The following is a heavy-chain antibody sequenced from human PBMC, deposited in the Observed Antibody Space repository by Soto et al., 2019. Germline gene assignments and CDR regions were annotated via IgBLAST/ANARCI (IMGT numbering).Heavy chain of an antibody. V-gene: IGHV4-4*02. Sequence: PSETLSLTCTVSGDSISCSIWWGCFRQPPGKGLEWIAEIYHTGSTNYYPSLKSRVSMSVDKSKNQFSLKVNSVTAADTAVYYCARRRDGSGSLDYWGQGMLVTVSS. CDR3: ARRRDGSGSLDY. CDR1: GDSISCSIW. D-gene: IGHD3-10*01. CDR2: IYHTGST. J-gene: IGHJ4*02.